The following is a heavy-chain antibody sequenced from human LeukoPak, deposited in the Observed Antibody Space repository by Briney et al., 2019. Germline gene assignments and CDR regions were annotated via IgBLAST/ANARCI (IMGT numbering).Heavy chain of an antibody. V-gene: IGHV3-30*03. CDR2: LSYDGRDI. D-gene: IGHD3-22*01. Sequence: PGGSLRLSCAASGFTFSNAWMSWVRQAPGKGLEWVAGLSYDGRDIYYADSVKGRFTISRDNSKNTLFLQMNSLRGEDTAVFYGASVRGHSSAEGMDVWGQGTTVTVSS. CDR1: GFTFSNAW. J-gene: IGHJ6*02. CDR3: ASVRGHSSAEGMDV.